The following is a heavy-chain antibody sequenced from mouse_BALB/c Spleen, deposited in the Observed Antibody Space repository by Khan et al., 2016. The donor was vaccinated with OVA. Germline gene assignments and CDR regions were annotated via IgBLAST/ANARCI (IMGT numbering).Heavy chain of an antibody. Sequence: LQQPGSELVRPGASVKLSCKASGYTFTSYWMHWVKQRPGQGLEWIGNIYPGSGSTNDDEKFKSKATLTVDTSSSTAYMQLSSLTSEDSAIYYCTRGEYDGDYWCQGTTLTVSS. CDR3: TRGEYDGDY. CDR2: IYPGSGST. J-gene: IGHJ2*01. D-gene: IGHD2-14*01. V-gene: IGHV1S22*01. CDR1: GYTFTSYW.